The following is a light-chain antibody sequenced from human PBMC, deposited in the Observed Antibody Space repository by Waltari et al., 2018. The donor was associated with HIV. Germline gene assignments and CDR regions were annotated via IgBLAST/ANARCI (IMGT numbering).Light chain of an antibody. Sequence: QSALTQPASVSGSPGQSITISCTGTSSDVGSYNVVSWYQQHPGKAPKLMIDEVNRRPSGVSNRFSGSKSGNTTSLTIAGLQAEDGADYCCCSYTGSTTWVFGGGTKLTVL. CDR2: EVN. CDR3: CSYTGSTTWV. V-gene: IGLV2-23*02. CDR1: SSDVGSYNV. J-gene: IGLJ3*02.